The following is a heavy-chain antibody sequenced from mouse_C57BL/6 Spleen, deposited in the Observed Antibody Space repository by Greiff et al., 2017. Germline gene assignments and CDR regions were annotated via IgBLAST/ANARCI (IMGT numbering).Heavy chain of an antibody. CDR2: INPSNGGT. Sequence: QVQLQQPGTELVKPGASVKLSCKASGYTFTSYWMHWVKQRPGQGLEWIGNINPSNGGTNYNEKFKSKATLTVDKSSSTAYMQLSSRTSSDAAVYDCAGSGGYDEVGDGGKGTSVTVSS. J-gene: IGHJ4*01. CDR3: AGSGGYDEVGD. D-gene: IGHD2-2*01. CDR1: GYTFTSYW. V-gene: IGHV1-53*01.